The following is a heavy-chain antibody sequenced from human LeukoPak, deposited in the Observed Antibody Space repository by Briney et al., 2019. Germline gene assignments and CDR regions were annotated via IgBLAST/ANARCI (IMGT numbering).Heavy chain of an antibody. CDR3: AMYSSAWYAVY. V-gene: IGHV3-66*01. CDR2: IHTRGNI. CDR1: GFTVSSKY. Sequence: GGSLRLSCAASGFTVSSKYMGWVRQAPGKGLEWVSVIHTRGNIYNPDSVKGPFTISIDKSKNTLYLEMNSLRVEDTAVYYCAMYSSAWYAVYWGRGTLVTVSS. D-gene: IGHD6-19*01. J-gene: IGHJ4*02.